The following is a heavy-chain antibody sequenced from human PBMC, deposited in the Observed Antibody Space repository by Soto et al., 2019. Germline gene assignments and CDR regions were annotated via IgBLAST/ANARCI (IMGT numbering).Heavy chain of an antibody. Sequence: SVKVSCKASGGTFSSYAISWVRQAPGQGLEWMGGIIPIFGTANYAQKFQGRVTITADESTSTAYMELSSLRSEDTAVYYCAKPLAYCAGDCYSGPGDYYYGMDVWGQGTTVTVSS. J-gene: IGHJ6*02. D-gene: IGHD2-21*02. V-gene: IGHV1-69*13. CDR2: IIPIFGTA. CDR3: AKPLAYCAGDCYSGPGDYYYGMDV. CDR1: GGTFSSYA.